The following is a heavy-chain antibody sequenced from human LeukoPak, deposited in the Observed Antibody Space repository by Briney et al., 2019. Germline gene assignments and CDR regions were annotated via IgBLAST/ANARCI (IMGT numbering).Heavy chain of an antibody. V-gene: IGHV1-24*01. CDR2: FDPEDGET. CDR3: ATGPNFDWFPDNKYYFDY. Sequence: ASVKVSCKVSGYTLTELSMHWVRQAPGKGLEWMGGFDPEDGETIYAQKFQGRVTMTEDTSTDTAYMELSSLRSEDTAVYYCATGPNFDWFPDNKYYFDYWGQGTLVTVSS. CDR1: GYTLTELS. D-gene: IGHD3-9*01. J-gene: IGHJ4*02.